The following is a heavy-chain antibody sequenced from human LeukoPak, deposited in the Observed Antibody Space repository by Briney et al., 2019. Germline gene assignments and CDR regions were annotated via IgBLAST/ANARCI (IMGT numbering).Heavy chain of an antibody. CDR3: ARGQAPAAEPYYYYMDV. CDR2: TYYRSKWYN. Sequence: SQTLSLTCAISGDSVSSNSAAWNWIRQSPSRGLEWLGRTYYRSKWYNDYAVSVKSRTTINPDTSKNQFSLQLNSVTPEDTAVYYCARGQAPAAEPYYYYMDVWGKGTTVTVSS. V-gene: IGHV6-1*01. CDR1: GDSVSSNSAA. J-gene: IGHJ6*03. D-gene: IGHD2-2*01.